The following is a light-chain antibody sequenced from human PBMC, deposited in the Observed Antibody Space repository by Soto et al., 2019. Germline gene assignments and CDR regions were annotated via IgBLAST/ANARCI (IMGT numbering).Light chain of an antibody. V-gene: IGKV3-20*01. CDR3: QQYGSSPLT. CDR2: GAS. J-gene: IGKJ4*01. Sequence: EIVLTQSPGNLSLSPGERATLSCRASQSVSSSYLAWYQQKPGQAPRLLIYGASSRATGIPDRFSGSGSGTDFPLTISRLEPEDFAVYYCQQYGSSPLTFGGGTKVEIK. CDR1: QSVSSSY.